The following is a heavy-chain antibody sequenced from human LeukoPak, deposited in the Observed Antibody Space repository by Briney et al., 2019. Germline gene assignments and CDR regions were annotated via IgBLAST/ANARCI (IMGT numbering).Heavy chain of an antibody. CDR2: ISYDGSNK. D-gene: IGHD6-19*01. Sequence: GGSLRLSCAAAGFTFSNYGMHWVRQAPGKGLEWVAVISYDGSNKYYAGSVKGRFTISRDNSKNTLYLQMNSLRAEDTAVYYCARGGGSGWDGDFDYWGQGTLVTVSS. CDR1: GFTFSNYG. J-gene: IGHJ4*02. V-gene: IGHV3-30*19. CDR3: ARGGGSGWDGDFDY.